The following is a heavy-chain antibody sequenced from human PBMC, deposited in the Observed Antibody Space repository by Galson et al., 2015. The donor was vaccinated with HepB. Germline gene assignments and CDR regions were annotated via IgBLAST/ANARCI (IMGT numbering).Heavy chain of an antibody. J-gene: IGHJ3*02. Sequence: ETLSLTCTVSGAPINSYYWTWIRQSPGKGLEWIGNIYYSANSNYNPTLKNRVSISIDTSKNQFSLKLSSVTAADTAVYYCATLYSYGVDAFHIWGQGTMVTVSS. V-gene: IGHV4-59*01. CDR3: ATLYSYGVDAFHI. D-gene: IGHD5-18*01. CDR2: IYYSANS. CDR1: GAPINSYY.